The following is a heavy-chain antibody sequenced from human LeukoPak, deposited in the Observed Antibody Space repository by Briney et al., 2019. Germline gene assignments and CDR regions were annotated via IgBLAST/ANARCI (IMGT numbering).Heavy chain of an antibody. J-gene: IGHJ4*02. Sequence: GGSLRLSCIVSGFTLSSYEMSWIRQAPGKGLEWVASIEYSGGSAYYADSVKGRFTISRDNSKNTLYLQMNSLRAEDTAVYYCAKARGENDSSGYYYFDYWGQGTLVTVSS. V-gene: IGHV3-23*01. CDR3: AKARGENDSSGYYYFDY. D-gene: IGHD3-22*01. CDR1: GFTLSSYE. CDR2: IEYSGGSA.